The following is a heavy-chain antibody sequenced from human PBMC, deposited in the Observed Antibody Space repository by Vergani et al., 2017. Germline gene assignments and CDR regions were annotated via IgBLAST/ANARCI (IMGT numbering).Heavy chain of an antibody. CDR3: ACGSWRGGSCYEAVYDY. Sequence: QVQLQESGPGLVKPSQTLSLTCTVSGGSINSHNYYWSWIRQPAGKGLEWIGRIHTSGSTNYNPSLKSRVTMSEDTSKNQFSLNLTSVTAAATAVYFCACGSWRGGSCYEAVYDYWGQGILVTVSS. CDR1: GGSINSHNYY. CDR2: IHTSGST. D-gene: IGHD2-15*01. J-gene: IGHJ4*02. V-gene: IGHV4-61*02.